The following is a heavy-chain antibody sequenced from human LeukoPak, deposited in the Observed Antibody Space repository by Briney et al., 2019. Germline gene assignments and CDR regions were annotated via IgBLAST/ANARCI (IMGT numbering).Heavy chain of an antibody. Sequence: ASVKVSCKASGYTFTDYYMHWVRQAPGQGLEWMGWINTKNGDTSYAHKFQGRVTMTRDTSVSTAYMEMRRLTSGDTAVYYCARGADGNWGYWGQGTLVTVSS. J-gene: IGHJ4*02. CDR3: ARGADGNWGY. CDR2: INTKNGDT. D-gene: IGHD7-27*01. V-gene: IGHV1-2*02. CDR1: GYTFTDYY.